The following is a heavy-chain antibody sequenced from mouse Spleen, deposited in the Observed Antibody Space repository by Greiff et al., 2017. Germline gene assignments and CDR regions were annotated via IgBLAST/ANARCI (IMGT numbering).Heavy chain of an antibody. Sequence: QVQLKQPGTELVKPGASVKLSCKPSGYTFTNYWMHWVKQRPGQGLEWIGNINPSNGDTNYNEKFKRKATLTVDKSSSTAYMQLSSLTSEDSAVYYCAREGYYRYDGGAWFAYWGQGTQVTVSA. D-gene: IGHD2-14*01. CDR3: AREGYYRYDGGAWFAY. CDR1: GYTFTNYW. CDR2: INPSNGDT. J-gene: IGHJ3*01. V-gene: IGHV1-53*01.